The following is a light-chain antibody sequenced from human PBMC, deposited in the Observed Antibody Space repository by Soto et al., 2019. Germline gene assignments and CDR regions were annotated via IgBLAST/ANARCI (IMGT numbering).Light chain of an antibody. V-gene: IGLV2-14*03. J-gene: IGLJ1*01. CDR3: SSYTTRSTLA. Sequence: QSVLTQPASVSGSPGQSITISCTGTSSDVGGYNFVSWFQQHPGKAPKLMIFEVTSRPSGVSNRFSGSKSGNTASLTISGLQPEDEADYYCSSYTTRSTLAFGTGTKVTVL. CDR1: SSDVGGYNF. CDR2: EVT.